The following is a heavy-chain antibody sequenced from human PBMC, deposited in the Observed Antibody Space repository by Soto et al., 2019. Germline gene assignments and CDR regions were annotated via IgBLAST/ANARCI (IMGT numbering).Heavy chain of an antibody. CDR3: ARHGRLSDY. D-gene: IGHD1-1*01. J-gene: IGHJ4*02. CDR1: SFSGYY. V-gene: IGHV4-39*01. Sequence: SETLSLTCAVWSFSGYYWSWIRQPPGKGLEWIGSIYYSGSTYYNPSLKSRVTISVDTSKNQFSLKLRSVTAADTAVYYCARHGRLSDYWGQGTLITVSS. CDR2: IYYSGST.